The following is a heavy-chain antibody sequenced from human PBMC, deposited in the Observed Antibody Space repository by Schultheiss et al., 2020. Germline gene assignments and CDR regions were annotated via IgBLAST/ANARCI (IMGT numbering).Heavy chain of an antibody. V-gene: IGHV4-59*10. Sequence: SETLSLTCAVYGGSFSGYYWSWIRQPAGKGLEWIGRIYTSGSTYYNPSLKSRVTISVDTSKNQFSLKLSSVTAADTAVYYCARSQWLAHYFDYWGQGTLVTVSS. CDR3: ARSQWLAHYFDY. J-gene: IGHJ4*02. CDR1: GGSFSGYY. CDR2: IYTSGST. D-gene: IGHD6-19*01.